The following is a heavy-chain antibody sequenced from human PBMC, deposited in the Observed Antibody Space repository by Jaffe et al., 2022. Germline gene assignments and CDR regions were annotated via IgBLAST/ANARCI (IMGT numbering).Heavy chain of an antibody. J-gene: IGHJ4*02. V-gene: IGHV3-7*01. D-gene: IGHD1-26*01. CDR3: TRDGAAPFDY. Sequence: DVPLVESGGGSVQPGGSLRLSCAASGFTFSSYYMSWVRQAPGKGLEWVANMNQDGSETYYVDSVKGRFTISRDNAMSSLFLQMNNLRAEDTAVYYCTRDGAAPFDYWGQGTLVTVSS. CDR2: MNQDGSET. CDR1: GFTFSSYY.